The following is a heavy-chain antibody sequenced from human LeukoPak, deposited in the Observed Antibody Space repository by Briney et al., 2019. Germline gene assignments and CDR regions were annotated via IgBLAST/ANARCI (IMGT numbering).Heavy chain of an antibody. CDR1: GFPFKSYA. CDR2: ISGSGDKT. D-gene: IGHD5/OR15-5a*01. J-gene: IGHJ6*04. CDR3: AKARSTGFFYYYGLDV. V-gene: IGHV3-23*01. Sequence: GGSLRLSYAASGFPFKSYAMTWVRQAPGQGLEWVSVISGSGDKTYYAEAVKVRFTISRDNSRNTMYLQMNSLRADDSAGYYCAKARSTGFFYYYGLDVWGEGTTVSVFS.